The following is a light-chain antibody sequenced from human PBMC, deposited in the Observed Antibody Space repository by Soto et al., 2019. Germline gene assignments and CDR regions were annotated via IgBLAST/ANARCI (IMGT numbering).Light chain of an antibody. J-gene: IGKJ1*01. Sequence: EIVLTQSPATLSLSPGERATLSCRASQSVSGYLAWYQQKPGQAPRLLFYGASNRATGIPDRFSGSGSGTDFTLTISRLEPEDFAVYYCQQYGRSPPWMFGQGTKVDI. CDR3: QQYGRSPPWM. CDR2: GAS. CDR1: QSVSGY. V-gene: IGKV3-20*01.